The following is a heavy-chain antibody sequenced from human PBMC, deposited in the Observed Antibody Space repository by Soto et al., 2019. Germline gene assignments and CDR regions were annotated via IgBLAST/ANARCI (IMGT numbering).Heavy chain of an antibody. CDR1: GGSFSGYY. Sequence: SETLSLTCAVYGGSFSGYYWSWIRQPPGKGLEWIGEINHSGSTNYNPSLKSRVTISVDTSKNQFSLKLSSVTAADTAVYYCARLQATSSIVATGHFDYWGQGTLVTVSS. V-gene: IGHV4-34*01. CDR2: INHSGST. J-gene: IGHJ4*02. D-gene: IGHD5-12*01. CDR3: ARLQATSSIVATGHFDY.